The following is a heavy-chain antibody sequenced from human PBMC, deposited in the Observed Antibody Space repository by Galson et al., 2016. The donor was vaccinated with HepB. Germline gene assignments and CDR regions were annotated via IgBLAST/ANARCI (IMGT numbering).Heavy chain of an antibody. J-gene: IGHJ6*03. D-gene: IGHD3-22*01. CDR3: ARVSRTGSHYDSSGYGRPYYYYYMDV. V-gene: IGHV3-53*01. CDR1: GFAVGRDY. CDR2: IYTGGYT. Sequence: SLRLSCAVSGFAVGRDYMSWVRQAPGKGLECVSVIYTGGYTYYADSVKGRFTISRDASKHTLFLEINSLSAEDTAVYYCARVSRTGSHYDSSGYGRPYYYYYMDVWGKGTTLTVSS.